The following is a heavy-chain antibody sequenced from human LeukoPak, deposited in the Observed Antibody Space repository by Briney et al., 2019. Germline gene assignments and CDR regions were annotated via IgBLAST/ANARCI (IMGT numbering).Heavy chain of an antibody. CDR3: ARQTGSGLFILP. CDR1: GGSISSSSYY. V-gene: IGHV4-39*01. Sequence: PSETLSLTCTVSGGSISSSSYYWGWIRQPPGKGLEWIGSIYYGGNTYYNASLKSQVSISIDTSKNQFSLKLTSVTAADTAVYYCARQTGSGLFILPGGQGTLVTVSS. D-gene: IGHD3/OR15-3a*01. CDR2: IYYGGNT. J-gene: IGHJ4*02.